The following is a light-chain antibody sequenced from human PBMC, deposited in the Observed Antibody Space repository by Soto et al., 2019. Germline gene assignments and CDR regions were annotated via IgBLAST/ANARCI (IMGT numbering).Light chain of an antibody. J-gene: IGKJ4*01. V-gene: IGKV3-11*01. CDR2: DAS. Sequence: EIVLTQSPATLSLSPGERATLSCRASQTIGSELGWYQQKPGQPPRLLIYDASGRATGIPDRFSGSGSGTDFTLTISSLEPEDFAVYYCQHRSTWPITFGGGTKVEIK. CDR3: QHRSTWPIT. CDR1: QTIGSE.